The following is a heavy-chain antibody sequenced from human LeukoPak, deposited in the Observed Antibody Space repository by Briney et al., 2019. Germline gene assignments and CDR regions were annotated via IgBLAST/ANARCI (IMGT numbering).Heavy chain of an antibody. V-gene: IGHV3-11*05. CDR1: GFTFSDYY. Sequence: PAGSLRLSCAASGFTFSDYYMSWICQAPGKGLEWVSYISSSSSYTNYADSVKGRFTISRDNAKNSLYLQMNSLRAEDTAVYYCARDFYDSSGYLDYWGQGTLVTVSS. CDR2: ISSSSSYT. D-gene: IGHD3-22*01. J-gene: IGHJ4*02. CDR3: ARDFYDSSGYLDY.